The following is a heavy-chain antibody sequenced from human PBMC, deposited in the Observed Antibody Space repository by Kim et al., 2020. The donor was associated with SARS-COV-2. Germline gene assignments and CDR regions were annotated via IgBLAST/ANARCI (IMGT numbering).Heavy chain of an antibody. D-gene: IGHD3-10*01. Sequence: ASVKVSCKASRYTFTSYYINWVRQATGQGLEWMGWMNPNSGNTGYAQKFQGRVTMTRNTSISTAYMELSSLRSEDTAVYYCARGSSYGSGSYYSSPYYYGMDVWGPGTTVTVSS. CDR1: RYTFTSYY. V-gene: IGHV1-8*01. J-gene: IGHJ6*02. CDR2: MNPNSGNT. CDR3: ARGSSYGSGSYYSSPYYYGMDV.